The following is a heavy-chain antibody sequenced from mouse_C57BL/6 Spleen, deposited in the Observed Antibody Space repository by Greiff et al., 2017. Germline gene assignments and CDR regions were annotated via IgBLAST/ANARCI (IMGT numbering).Heavy chain of an antibody. D-gene: IGHD2-4*01. J-gene: IGHJ4*01. Sequence: EVQLQQSGAELVRPGASVKLSCTASGFNIKDDYMHWVKQRPEQGLEWIGWIDPENGDTEYASKFQGKATITADTSSNTAYLQLSSLTSEDTAVDYCTTLDYDDGYAMDDWGQGTSVTVSS. CDR2: IDPENGDT. V-gene: IGHV14-4*01. CDR3: TTLDYDDGYAMDD. CDR1: GFNIKDDY.